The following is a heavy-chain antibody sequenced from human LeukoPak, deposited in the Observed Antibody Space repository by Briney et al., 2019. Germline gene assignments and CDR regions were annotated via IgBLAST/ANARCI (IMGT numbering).Heavy chain of an antibody. D-gene: IGHD3-3*01. CDR2: INPNTGNP. CDR1: GYTFTRNA. CDR3: ARTYYDFWSGYHKFDY. Sequence: GASVKVSCKASGYTFTRNALNWMRQAPGQGLDWMGRINPNTGNPTYAQGFTGRFVFSLDTSVSTAYLRITSLKAEDTAVYYCARTYYDFWSGYHKFDYWGQGTLVTVSS. V-gene: IGHV7-4-1*02. J-gene: IGHJ4*02.